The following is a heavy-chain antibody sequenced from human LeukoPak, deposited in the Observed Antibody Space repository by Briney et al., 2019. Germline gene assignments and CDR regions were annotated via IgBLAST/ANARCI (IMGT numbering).Heavy chain of an antibody. V-gene: IGHV1-69*04. Sequence: SVKVSCKASGGTFSSYAISWVRQAPGQGLEWVGRIIPIFGIANYAQKFQGRVTITADKSTSTAYMELSSLRSEDTAVYYCARDKGDYKYYYYGMDAWGQGTTVTVSS. CDR2: IIPIFGIA. CDR3: ARDKGDYKYYYYGMDA. CDR1: GGTFSSYA. D-gene: IGHD4-17*01. J-gene: IGHJ6*02.